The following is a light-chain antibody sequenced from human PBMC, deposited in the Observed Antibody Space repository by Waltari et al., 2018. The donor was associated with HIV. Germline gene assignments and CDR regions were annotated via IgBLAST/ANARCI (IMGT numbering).Light chain of an antibody. V-gene: IGLV1-47*01. J-gene: IGLJ3*02. CDR1: SANIGYNY. Sequence: QSVLTQPPSASGTPGQRVIISCSGSSANIGYNYVFWYQHLPGTAPKLVIYNNDQRPSGVPGRFSGSKSGTSASLAISGLRSEDEGEYYCQSYDSSLSGAVFGGGTKLTVL. CDR2: NND. CDR3: QSYDSSLSGAV.